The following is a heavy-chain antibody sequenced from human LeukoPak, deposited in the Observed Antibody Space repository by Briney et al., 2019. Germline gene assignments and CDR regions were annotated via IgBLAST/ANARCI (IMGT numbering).Heavy chain of an antibody. CDR2: INHSGTT. Sequence: SETLSLTCAVYGESFGGYYWSWIRQPPGKGLEWIGEINHSGTTNYNPSLKSRVTIPVDTSKNQLSLKVRSVTAADTGVYYCARLGSAWSEADYWGQGTLVTVSS. V-gene: IGHV4-34*01. CDR1: GESFGGYY. D-gene: IGHD6-19*01. CDR3: ARLGSAWSEADY. J-gene: IGHJ4*02.